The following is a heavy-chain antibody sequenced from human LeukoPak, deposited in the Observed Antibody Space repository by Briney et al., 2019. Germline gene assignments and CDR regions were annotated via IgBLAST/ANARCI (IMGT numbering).Heavy chain of an antibody. V-gene: IGHV4-61*02. CDR3: ARGREGAFDI. J-gene: IGHJ3*02. CDR1: GGSISSGSYY. CDR2: IYTSGST. Sequence: PSQTLSLTCTVSGGSISSGSYYWSWIRQPAGKGLEWIGRIYTSGSTNYNPSLKSRVTISVDTSKNQFSLKLSSVTAADTAVYYCARGREGAFDIWGQGTMVTVSS.